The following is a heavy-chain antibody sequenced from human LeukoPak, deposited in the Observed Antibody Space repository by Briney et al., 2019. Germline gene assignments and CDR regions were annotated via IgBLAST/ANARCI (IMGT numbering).Heavy chain of an antibody. CDR3: ARHQIDTVTVDY. V-gene: IGHV4-61*02. CDR2: IYTSGST. J-gene: IGHJ4*02. CDR1: GGSISSGSYY. Sequence: SQTLSLTCTVTGGSISSGSYYWSWIRQPAGKGLEWIGRIYTSGSTNYNPSLKSRVTISVDTSKNQFSLKLSSVTAADTAVYYCARHQIDTVTVDYWGQGTLVTVSS. D-gene: IGHD4-17*01.